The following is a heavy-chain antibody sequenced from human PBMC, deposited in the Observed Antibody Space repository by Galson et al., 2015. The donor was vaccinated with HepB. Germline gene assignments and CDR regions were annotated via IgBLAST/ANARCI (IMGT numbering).Heavy chain of an antibody. Sequence: ETLSLTCTVSGGSLSFSYWSWIRQPPGKGLEWIGYIYYSGSTNYNPSLKSRVTISIDTSKNQFSLNLSSVTTADTAVYYCAKDSSGWSFEYWGQGSLVTVSS. J-gene: IGHJ4*02. CDR2: IYYSGST. V-gene: IGHV4-59*01. D-gene: IGHD6-19*01. CDR1: GGSLSFSY. CDR3: AKDSSGWSFEY.